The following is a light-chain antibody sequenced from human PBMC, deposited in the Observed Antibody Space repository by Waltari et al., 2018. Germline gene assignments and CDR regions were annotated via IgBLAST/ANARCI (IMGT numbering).Light chain of an antibody. CDR2: EVS. Sequence: QSALTQPPSAPGSPGQSVTISCTGTSTDVGRYNSVSWYQQHPGKAPRFIISEVSKRAPGVPDRFSGSKSGNTASLTVSGLQVEDEADYYCSSHAGGNYFVFGGGTKVTVL. CDR3: SSHAGGNYFV. V-gene: IGLV2-8*01. CDR1: STDVGRYNS. J-gene: IGLJ1*01.